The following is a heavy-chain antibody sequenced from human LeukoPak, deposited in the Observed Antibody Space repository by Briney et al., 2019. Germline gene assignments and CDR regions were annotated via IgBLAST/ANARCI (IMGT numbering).Heavy chain of an antibody. Sequence: ASVKVSRKASGDRFTDYYMHWVRQAPGQGLEWMGWVNPINGDTIYAQKFRGRVTVTRDTSITTAYMELSRLRSDDTAVYYCASGDHRGGDYSSGNWGQGTLVTVSS. D-gene: IGHD4-17*01. CDR2: VNPINGDT. J-gene: IGHJ4*02. V-gene: IGHV1-2*02. CDR3: ASGDHRGGDYSSGN. CDR1: GDRFTDYY.